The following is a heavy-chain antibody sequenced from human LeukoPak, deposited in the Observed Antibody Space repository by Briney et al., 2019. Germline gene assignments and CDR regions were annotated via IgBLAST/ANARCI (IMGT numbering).Heavy chain of an antibody. D-gene: IGHD6-6*01. CDR2: IYYSGST. J-gene: IGHJ5*02. V-gene: IGHV4-59*01. Sequence: ASETLSLTCTVSGGSISSYYWSWIRQPPGKGLEWIGYIYYSGSTNYNPSLKSRVTISVDTSKNQFSLKLSSVTAADTAVYYCARDKRLPGRFTYSSSSCAYNWFDHWGQGTLVTVSS. CDR1: GGSISSYY. CDR3: ARDKRLPGRFTYSSSSCAYNWFDH.